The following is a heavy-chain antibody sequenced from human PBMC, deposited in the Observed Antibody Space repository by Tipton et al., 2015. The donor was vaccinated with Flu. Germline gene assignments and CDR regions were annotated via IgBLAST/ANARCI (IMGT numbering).Heavy chain of an antibody. D-gene: IGHD3-10*01. CDR2: IYRSGST. Sequence: LSCAVSGDSISSDYYWAWIRQFPGKGLEWIGSIYRSGSTYYNPSLKSRVTISVDTSKTQFSLKLSSVTAADTAVYYCARLTYYYGSGTSDYWGQGTLVTVSS. J-gene: IGHJ4*02. CDR1: GDSISSDYY. V-gene: IGHV4-38-2*01. CDR3: ARLTYYYGSGTSDY.